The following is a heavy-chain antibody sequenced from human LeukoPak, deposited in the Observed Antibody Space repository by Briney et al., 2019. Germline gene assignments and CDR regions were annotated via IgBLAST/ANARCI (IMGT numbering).Heavy chain of an antibody. J-gene: IGHJ5*02. Sequence: SETLSLTCAVYGGSFSGYYWNWIRQPPGKGLEWIGEINHSGSTNYNSSLKGRVTISVDTSKNQFSLKLSSVTAADTAVYYCARGSGSYLRYNWFDPWGQGTLVTVSS. CDR1: GGSFSGYY. CDR3: ARGSGSYLRYNWFDP. D-gene: IGHD1-26*01. V-gene: IGHV4-34*01. CDR2: INHSGST.